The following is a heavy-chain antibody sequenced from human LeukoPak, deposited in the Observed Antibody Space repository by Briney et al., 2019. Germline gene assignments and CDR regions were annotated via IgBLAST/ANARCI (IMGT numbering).Heavy chain of an antibody. CDR2: ISGSGGST. D-gene: IGHD3-22*01. Sequence: GGSLRLSCAASGFTFSSYWMSWVRQAPGKGLEWVSAISGSGGSTYYADSVKGRFTISRDNSKNTLYLQMNSLRAEDTAVYYCAKNTGYYDSSGYYDYWGQGTLVTVSS. J-gene: IGHJ4*02. CDR3: AKNTGYYDSSGYYDY. V-gene: IGHV3-23*01. CDR1: GFTFSSYW.